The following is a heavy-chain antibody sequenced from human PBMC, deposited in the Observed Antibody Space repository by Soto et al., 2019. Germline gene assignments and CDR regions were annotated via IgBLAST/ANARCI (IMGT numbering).Heavy chain of an antibody. J-gene: IGHJ5*02. CDR1: GFTFSDYY. CDR3: ARDTYYYGSGSYSP. CDR2: ISRDRSQK. Sequence: GGSLRLSCAASGFTFSDYYMNWIRQAPGKGLEWVANISRDRSQKYYVDSVKGRFTISRDNAKNSLYLQMNSLRAEDTAVYYCARDTYYYGSGSYSPWGQGTLVTVSS. D-gene: IGHD3-10*01. V-gene: IGHV3-11*06.